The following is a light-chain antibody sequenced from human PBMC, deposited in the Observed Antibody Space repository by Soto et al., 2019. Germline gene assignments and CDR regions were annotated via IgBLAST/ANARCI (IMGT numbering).Light chain of an antibody. CDR2: GAS. J-gene: IGKJ1*01. Sequence: EIVMTQSPATLSVSPGERATLSCRASQSVSSNLAWYQQKPGQAPRLLIYGASTRATGIPARFSCSGSGTEFTLTISSLQSEEFAVYYCQQYNNWPRTFGQGTKVDIK. CDR3: QQYNNWPRT. CDR1: QSVSSN. V-gene: IGKV3-15*01.